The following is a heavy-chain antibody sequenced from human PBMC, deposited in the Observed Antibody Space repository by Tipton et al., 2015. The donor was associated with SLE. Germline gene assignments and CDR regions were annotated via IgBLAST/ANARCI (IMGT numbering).Heavy chain of an antibody. CDR2: IYYTGSA. CDR1: GGSISSYF. J-gene: IGHJ4*02. D-gene: IGHD3-10*01. V-gene: IGHV4-59*01. CDR3: ASLEHGSGRDY. Sequence: TLSLTCTVSGGSISSYFWSWIRQPPGKGLEWIGFIYYTGSANYNPSLKSRVTISVDTSKNRFSLKLNSVTAADTAVYYCASLEHGSGRDYWGQGTLVTVSS.